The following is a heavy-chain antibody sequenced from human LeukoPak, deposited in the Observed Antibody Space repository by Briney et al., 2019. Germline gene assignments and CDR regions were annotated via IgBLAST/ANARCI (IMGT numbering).Heavy chain of an antibody. Sequence: ASVKDSCMASGYTFTSYYIHWVRQAPGQGLEWMGIINPSGGSTSYAQKFQGRVTMTRDTSTSTVYMELSSLRPENTAVYYCARVHYSSSWYYFDYWGQGTLVTVSS. CDR1: GYTFTSYY. J-gene: IGHJ4*02. D-gene: IGHD6-13*01. CDR3: ARVHYSSSWYYFDY. V-gene: IGHV1-46*01. CDR2: INPSGGST.